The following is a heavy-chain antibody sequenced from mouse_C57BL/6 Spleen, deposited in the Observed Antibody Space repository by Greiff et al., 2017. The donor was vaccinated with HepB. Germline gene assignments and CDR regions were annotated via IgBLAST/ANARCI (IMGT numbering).Heavy chain of an antibody. D-gene: IGHD3-2*02. Sequence: EVKLMESGGGLVKPGGSLKLSCAASGFTFSSYTMSWVRQTPEKRLEWVATISGGGGNTYYPDSVKGRFTISRDNAKNTLYLQMSSLRSEDTALYYCARHDSSVAWFAYWGQGTLVTVSA. CDR3: ARHDSSVAWFAY. J-gene: IGHJ3*01. CDR2: ISGGGGNT. V-gene: IGHV5-9*01. CDR1: GFTFSSYT.